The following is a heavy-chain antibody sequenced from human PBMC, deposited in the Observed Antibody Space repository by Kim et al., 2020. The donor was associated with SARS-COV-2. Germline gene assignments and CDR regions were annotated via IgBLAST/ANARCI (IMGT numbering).Heavy chain of an antibody. D-gene: IGHD6-19*01. CDR2: INPNSGDT. V-gene: IGHV1-2*02. J-gene: IGHJ4*02. Sequence: ASVKVSCKASGYTFTGHYMHWVRQAPGQGLEWMGWINPNSGDTNYVQNFQGRVTMTRDTSLSTAYMEMSSLRSDDTAVYYCARGRSSACHDYWGQGALVTVSS. CDR1: GYTFTGHY. CDR3: ARGRSSACHDY.